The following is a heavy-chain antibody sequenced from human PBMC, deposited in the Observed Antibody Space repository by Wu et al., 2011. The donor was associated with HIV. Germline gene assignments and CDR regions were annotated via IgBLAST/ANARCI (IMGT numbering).Heavy chain of an antibody. Sequence: QVQLVQSGAEVKKPGASVKVSCKASGYTFTGHYLHWVRQAPGQGLGWMGWINPNSGDTDYVQTFQGRVTMTRDTSDSAAYMELGRLTSDDTAVYYCARDGAFWSVFDAGAYHFDNWGQGTLVAVSS. J-gene: IGHJ4*02. V-gene: IGHV1-2*02. CDR1: GYTFTGHY. CDR2: INPNSGDT. D-gene: IGHD3-3*01. CDR3: ARDGAFWSVFDAGAYHFDN.